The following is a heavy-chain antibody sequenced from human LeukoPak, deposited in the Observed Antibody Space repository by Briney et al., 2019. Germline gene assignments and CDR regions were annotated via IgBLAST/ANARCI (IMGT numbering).Heavy chain of an antibody. Sequence: PGGSLRLSCAASGFSFSSYWMSWVRQAPGKGLEWVANIKKDGSEEYYVDSVKGRFTISRDNAKTSLYLQMNSLRAEDTAVYYCARTSVFDYWGQGTLVTVSS. CDR2: IKKDGSEE. CDR3: ARTSVFDY. J-gene: IGHJ4*02. V-gene: IGHV3-7*01. CDR1: GFSFSSYW.